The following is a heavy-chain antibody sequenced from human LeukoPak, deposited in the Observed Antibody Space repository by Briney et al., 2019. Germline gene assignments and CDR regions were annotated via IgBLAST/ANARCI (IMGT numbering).Heavy chain of an antibody. D-gene: IGHD6-13*01. Sequence: EASVKVSCKASGGTFSSYAISWVRQAPGQGLEWMGGIIPIFGTANYAQKFQGRVTITADESTSTAYMELSSLRSEDTAVYYCARDSLIAAAGRNAFDIWGQGTMVTVSS. CDR3: ARDSLIAAAGRNAFDI. J-gene: IGHJ3*02. V-gene: IGHV1-69*13. CDR1: GGTFSSYA. CDR2: IIPIFGTA.